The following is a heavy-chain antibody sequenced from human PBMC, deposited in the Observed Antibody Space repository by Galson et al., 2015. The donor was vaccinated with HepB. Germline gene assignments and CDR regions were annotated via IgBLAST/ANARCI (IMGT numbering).Heavy chain of an antibody. J-gene: IGHJ3*02. V-gene: IGHV3-48*01. CDR3: ARVQYSSGAFDI. CDR1: PYRFSNYG. Sequence: SLRLSCAASPYRFSNYGMNWVRQGPGMGLEWLAHITPSTNIIYYADSVKGRFTISRDNARSSLFLQMSSLRAEDTASYHCARVQYSSGAFDIWGQGTMVTVSS. D-gene: IGHD5-18*01. CDR2: ITPSTNII.